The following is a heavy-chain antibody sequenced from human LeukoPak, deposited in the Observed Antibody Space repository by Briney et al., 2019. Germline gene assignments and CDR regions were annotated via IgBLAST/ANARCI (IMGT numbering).Heavy chain of an antibody. CDR3: AKASLTGYQPFDY. D-gene: IGHD3-9*01. CDR2: ISWNSGSI. V-gene: IGHV3-9*01. Sequence: SGGSLRLSCAASGFTFDDYAMHWVRQAPGKGLEWVSGISWNSGSIGYADSVKGRFTISRDNAKNSLYLQMNSLRAEDTALYYCAKASLTGYQPFDYWGQGTLVTVSS. CDR1: GFTFDDYA. J-gene: IGHJ4*02.